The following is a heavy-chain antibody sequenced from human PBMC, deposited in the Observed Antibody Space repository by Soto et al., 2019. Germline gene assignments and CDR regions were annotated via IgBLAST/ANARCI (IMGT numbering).Heavy chain of an antibody. Sequence: QVQLVESGGGVVKPGRSLRLSCAASGFTFSSYGMHWVRQAPGKGLEGVAVISYDGSNIYYADSVKGRFTISRDNSKNTLYLQMNSLRAEDTAVYYCAKDSIDYYDSSGYHPYYFDYWGQGTLVTVSA. V-gene: IGHV3-30*18. D-gene: IGHD3-22*01. J-gene: IGHJ4*02. CDR1: GFTFSSYG. CDR3: AKDSIDYYDSSGYHPYYFDY. CDR2: ISYDGSNI.